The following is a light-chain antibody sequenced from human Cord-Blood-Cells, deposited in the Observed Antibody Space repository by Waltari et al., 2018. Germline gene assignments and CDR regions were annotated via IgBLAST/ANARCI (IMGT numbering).Light chain of an antibody. CDR3: SSYAGSNTPYV. J-gene: IGLJ1*01. Sequence: QSALTQPPSASGSPGQSVTISCTGTSSDVGGYNYVSWYQQHPGKAPKLMIYEVSNRPSGVPDRFSGSKSGNTASLTVSGLQAEDEADYYCSSYAGSNTPYVFGTGTKVTVL. CDR1: SSDVGGYNY. V-gene: IGLV2-8*01. CDR2: EVS.